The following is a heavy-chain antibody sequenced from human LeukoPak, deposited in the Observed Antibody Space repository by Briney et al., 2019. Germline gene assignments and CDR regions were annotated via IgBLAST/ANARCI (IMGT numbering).Heavy chain of an antibody. D-gene: IGHD6-19*01. CDR2: ISAYNGNT. CDR1: GYTFTSYG. V-gene: IGHV1-18*01. Sequence: ASVKVSCKASGYTFTSYGISWVRQAPGQGLEWMGWISAYNGNTNYAQKLQGRVTMTTDTSTSTAYMELSSLRSEDTAVYYCARDGIAVAGVEWEYYYYYMDVWGKGTTVNVSS. CDR3: ARDGIAVAGVEWEYYYYYMDV. J-gene: IGHJ6*03.